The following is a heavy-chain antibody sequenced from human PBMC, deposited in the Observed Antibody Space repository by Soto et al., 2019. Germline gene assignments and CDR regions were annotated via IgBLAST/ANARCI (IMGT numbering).Heavy chain of an antibody. J-gene: IGHJ6*02. CDR1: GGSISSSSYY. D-gene: IGHD6-13*01. CDR3: ARHLWSSSWQTYYYYYGMDV. Sequence: PSETLSLTCTVSGGSISSSSYYWGWIRQPPGKGLEWIGSIYYSGSTYYNPSLKSRVTISVDTSKNQFSPKLSSVTAADTAVYYCARHLWSSSWQTYYYYYGMDVWGQGTTVTVS. CDR2: IYYSGST. V-gene: IGHV4-39*01.